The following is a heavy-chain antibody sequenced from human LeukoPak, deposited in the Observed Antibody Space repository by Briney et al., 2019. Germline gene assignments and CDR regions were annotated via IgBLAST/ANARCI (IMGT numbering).Heavy chain of an antibody. CDR1: GYIFTTSW. V-gene: IGHV5-51*01. CDR2: IYPDNSNV. Sequence: GESLKISCKGSGYIFTTSWIGWVRQLPGKGLEWMAIIYPDNSNVRYSPSFQGQVTISADKSIRTAYLQWNSLKASDTGMYYCTKRRWGEDTHDAFDIWGQGTMVTVSS. D-gene: IGHD3-16*01. CDR3: TKRRWGEDTHDAFDI. J-gene: IGHJ3*02.